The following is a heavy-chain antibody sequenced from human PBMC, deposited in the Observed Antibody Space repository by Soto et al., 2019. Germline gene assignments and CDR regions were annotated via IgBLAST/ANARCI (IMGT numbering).Heavy chain of an antibody. CDR3: ARGGIVIVPSGRFDY. J-gene: IGHJ4*02. V-gene: IGHV3-21*01. CDR2: ISTSSSYT. Sequence: GWSLRLSCASSVFTFISYTLNWVRQAPGRGLEWISSISTSSSYTYYADSVKGRFTISRDNAMNSLYLQMDSLRADDTAVYYCARGGIVIVPSGRFDYWGQGTLVTVSS. D-gene: IGHD2-2*01. CDR1: VFTFISYT.